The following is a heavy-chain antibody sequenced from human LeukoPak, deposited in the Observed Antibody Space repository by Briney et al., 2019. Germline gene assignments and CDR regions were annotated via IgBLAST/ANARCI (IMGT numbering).Heavy chain of an antibody. CDR1: GFTFSSYW. Sequence: GGSLRLSCAASGFTFSSYWMHWVRQAPGKGLVWVSRINSDGSSTSYADSVKGRFTISRDNAKNTLYLQMNSLRAEDTAVYYCARGLMVYAENYYYYMDVWGKGTKVTVSS. CDR2: INSDGSST. D-gene: IGHD2-8*01. V-gene: IGHV3-74*01. CDR3: ARGLMVYAENYYYYMDV. J-gene: IGHJ6*03.